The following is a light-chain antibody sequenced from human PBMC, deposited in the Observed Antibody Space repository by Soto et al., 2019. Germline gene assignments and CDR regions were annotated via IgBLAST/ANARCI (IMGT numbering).Light chain of an antibody. J-gene: IGKJ1*01. CDR3: KHYNSYSEA. CDR2: KAS. V-gene: IGKV1-5*03. CDR1: QTISSW. Sequence: DIQMTQSPSTLSGFVGERVPITCPASQTISSWLAWYQQKPGKAPKLLIYKASTLKSGVPSRFSGSGSGTEFTLTISSLQTDDFATYYCKHYNSYSEAFGKGTKVDIK.